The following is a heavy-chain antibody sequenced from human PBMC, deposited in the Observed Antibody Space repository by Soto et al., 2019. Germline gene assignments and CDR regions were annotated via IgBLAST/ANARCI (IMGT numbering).Heavy chain of an antibody. J-gene: IGHJ4*02. D-gene: IGHD4-17*01. V-gene: IGHV4-31*03. CDR2: IYYSGST. CDR1: GGSISSGGYY. Sequence: SETLSLTCTVSGGSISSGGYYWSWIRQHPGKGLEWIGYIYYSGSTYYNPSLKSRVTISVDTSKNQFSLKLSSVTAADTAVYYCARCGVTTSPIVDYWGQGTLVTVSS. CDR3: ARCGVTTSPIVDY.